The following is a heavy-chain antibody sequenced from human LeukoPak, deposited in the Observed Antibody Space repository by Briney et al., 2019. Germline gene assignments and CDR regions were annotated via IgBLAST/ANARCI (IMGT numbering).Heavy chain of an antibody. CDR2: IIPIFATA. CDR3: ARARDIAARPSFDY. J-gene: IGHJ4*02. D-gene: IGHD6-6*01. V-gene: IGHV1-69*13. Sequence: ASVKVSCKASGYTFTSYAISWVRQAPGQGLEWMGGIIPIFATANYAQKFQGRVTITADESTSTAYMELSSLRSEDTAVYYCARARDIAARPSFDYWGQGTLVTVSS. CDR1: GYTFTSYA.